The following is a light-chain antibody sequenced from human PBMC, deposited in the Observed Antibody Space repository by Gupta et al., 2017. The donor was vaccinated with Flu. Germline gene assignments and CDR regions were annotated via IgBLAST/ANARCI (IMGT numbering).Light chain of an antibody. CDR3: QQYNSYPYT. Sequence: DILMTHSPSPLSASIGDRVTIICRHTQSISSLLALYQQKPGKAPKLLIFKASTLESGVPSRFSGSGSGTEFTLTISSLQPDDFATYYCQQYNSYPYTFGQGTKLEIK. CDR1: QSISSL. V-gene: IGKV1-5*03. CDR2: KAS. J-gene: IGKJ2*01.